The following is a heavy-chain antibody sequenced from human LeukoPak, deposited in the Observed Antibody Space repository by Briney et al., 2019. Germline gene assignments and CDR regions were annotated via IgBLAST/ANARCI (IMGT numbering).Heavy chain of an antibody. CDR3: ATYSSLNAREFQY. V-gene: IGHV3-7*01. Sequence: GGSLRLSCAASGFTVSSNYMSWVRQAPGKGLEWVANIKTDGSEKYYVDSVKGRFTISRDNAKNSLYLQMNSLRAEDTAVYYCATYSSLNAREFQYWGQGTLVTVSS. CDR1: GFTVSSNY. J-gene: IGHJ1*01. D-gene: IGHD3-22*01. CDR2: IKTDGSEK.